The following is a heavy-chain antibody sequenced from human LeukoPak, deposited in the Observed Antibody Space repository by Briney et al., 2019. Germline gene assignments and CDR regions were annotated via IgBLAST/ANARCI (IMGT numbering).Heavy chain of an antibody. J-gene: IGHJ5*02. V-gene: IGHV1-46*01. CDR2: INPLRGIT. CDR1: GYTFTDYY. Sequence: ASVKVSCKASGYTFTDYYVHWVRQAPGLGLEWMEIINPLRGITIYAQKFQGRATMTSDTSTNTVYMELSSLISEDTAVYYCTRTIGYRPVAGLKEKWFDPWGQGTLVTVSS. CDR3: TRTIGYRPVAGLKEKWFDP. D-gene: IGHD6-19*01.